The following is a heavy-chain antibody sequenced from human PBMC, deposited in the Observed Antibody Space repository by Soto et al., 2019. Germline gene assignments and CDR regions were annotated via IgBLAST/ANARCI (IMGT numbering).Heavy chain of an antibody. D-gene: IGHD4-4*01. J-gene: IGHJ5*02. CDR3: ARDVTSNHNAFEA. CDR1: GGSVIGGCYY. CDR2: VYFTGTT. V-gene: IGHV4-31*03. Sequence: SETLSLTSTVSGGSVIGGCYYWSWLGQRPGKGLEWIGYVYFTGTTYYNPSLKSRVIISADTSKDQFSLKLTSVTAADTAVYYCARDVTSNHNAFEAWGQGTLVTVSS.